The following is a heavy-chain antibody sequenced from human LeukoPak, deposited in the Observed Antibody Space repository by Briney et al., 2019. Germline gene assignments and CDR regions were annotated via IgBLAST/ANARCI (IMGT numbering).Heavy chain of an antibody. D-gene: IGHD3-10*01. Sequence: GGSLRLSCAASGFTFSSYWMSWVRQAPGKGLEWVANIKQDGSEKYYVDSVKGRFTISRDNAKNSLYLQMNSLRAEDTAVYYCARGSKWFGELIRRGEYYFDYWGQGTLVTVSS. CDR1: GFTFSSYW. CDR3: ARGSKWFGELIRRGEYYFDY. CDR2: IKQDGSEK. V-gene: IGHV3-7*01. J-gene: IGHJ4*02.